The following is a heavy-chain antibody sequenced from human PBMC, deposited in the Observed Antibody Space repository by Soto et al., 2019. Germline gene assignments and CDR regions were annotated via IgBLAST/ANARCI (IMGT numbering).Heavy chain of an antibody. D-gene: IGHD2-8*01. CDR1: GGSISSYY. Sequence: SETLSLTCTVSGGSISSYYWTWIRQPPGKGLEWIGYIYYSGSTNYNPSLKSRVTISVDTSNNQFSLKLSSVTAADTAVYYCVREPAYCTNGVCYCNWFDPWGQGTLVTVSS. V-gene: IGHV4-59*01. CDR2: IYYSGST. CDR3: VREPAYCTNGVCYCNWFDP. J-gene: IGHJ5*02.